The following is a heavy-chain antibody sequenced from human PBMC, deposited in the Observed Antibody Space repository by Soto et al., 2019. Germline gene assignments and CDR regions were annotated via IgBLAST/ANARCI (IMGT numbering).Heavy chain of an antibody. CDR2: INPKSGGT. Sequence: XSVKRSWKASGDTFTADYIHWGRQAPIQGFEWMGWINPKSGGTKYPQKFQGRVTMTRDTSLSTVYMTLTRLTSDDTAVYYCARDLAKGGGSAGFDYWGQGTLVTVSS. J-gene: IGHJ4*02. D-gene: IGHD1-26*01. CDR3: ARDLAKGGGSAGFDY. CDR1: GDTFTADY. V-gene: IGHV1-2*02.